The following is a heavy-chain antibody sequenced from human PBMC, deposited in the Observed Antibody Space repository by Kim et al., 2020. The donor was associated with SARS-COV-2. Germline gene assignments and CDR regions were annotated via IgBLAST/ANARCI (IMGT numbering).Heavy chain of an antibody. V-gene: IGHV1-2*06. CDR1: GYTFTGYY. J-gene: IGHJ6*02. CDR3: ARGGSGAYSYGFYYYGMDV. Sequence: ASVKVSCKASGYTFTGYYMHWVRQAPGQGLEWMGRINPNSGGTNYAQKFQGRVTMTRDTSISTAYMELSRLRSDDTAVYYCARGGSGAYSYGFYYYGMDVWGQGTTVTVSS. D-gene: IGHD5-18*01. CDR2: INPNSGGT.